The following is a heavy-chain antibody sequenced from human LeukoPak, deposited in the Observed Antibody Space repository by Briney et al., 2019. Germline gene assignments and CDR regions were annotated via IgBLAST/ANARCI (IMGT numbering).Heavy chain of an antibody. CDR2: INHSGST. Sequence: PSETLSLTCAVYGGSFSGYYWSWIRQPPGKGLEWIGEINHSGSTNYNPSLKSQVTISVDTSKNQFSLKLSSVTAADTAVYYCARAGVVLVRGVIGGNWFDPWGQGTLVTVSS. V-gene: IGHV4-34*01. CDR3: ARAGVVLVRGVIGGNWFDP. J-gene: IGHJ5*02. CDR1: GGSFSGYY. D-gene: IGHD3-10*01.